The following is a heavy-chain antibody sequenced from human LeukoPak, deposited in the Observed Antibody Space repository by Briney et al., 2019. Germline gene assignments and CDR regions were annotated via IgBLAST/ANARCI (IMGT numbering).Heavy chain of an antibody. V-gene: IGHV3-23*01. CDR2: ISDTGNT. D-gene: IGHD3-10*01. Sequence: GGSLRLSCAASGFTFSNYAMSWVRQAPGKGLEWVSLISDTGNTYYADSVKGRFTITRDNSKNTMYLQLNSLRADDTALYYCAKGPGSGSTYWGQGTLVTVSS. CDR3: AKGPGSGSTY. J-gene: IGHJ4*02. CDR1: GFTFSNYA.